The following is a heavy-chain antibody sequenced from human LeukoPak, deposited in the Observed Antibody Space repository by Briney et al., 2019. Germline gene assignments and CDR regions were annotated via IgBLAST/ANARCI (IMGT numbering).Heavy chain of an antibody. V-gene: IGHV4-4*07. Sequence: SETLSLTCTVSGGSLGTFYWSWIRQSAGKGLEYIGRIHPTGSTNYKPSLKSRVTMSIDTSKNQFSMTLQFVTAADTAVYFCAGAHSGFYLDAWGQGTLVTVSS. CDR3: AGAHSGFYLDA. CDR2: IHPTGST. D-gene: IGHD3-22*01. CDR1: GGSLGTFY. J-gene: IGHJ4*02.